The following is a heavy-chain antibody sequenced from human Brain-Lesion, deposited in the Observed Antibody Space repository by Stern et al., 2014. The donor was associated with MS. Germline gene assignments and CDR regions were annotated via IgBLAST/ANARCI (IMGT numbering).Heavy chain of an antibody. CDR1: GFTFSSFG. V-gene: IGHV3-30*18. J-gene: IGHJ4*02. D-gene: IGHD3-22*01. Sequence: VQLLESGGGVVQPGRPLRLSCAASGFTFSSFGMHWVRQAPGKGLEWVAVISYDGSNKYYADSVKGRFTISRDNSKNTLYMQMNSLRAEDTAVYYCAKDRQWLTYFFDYWGQGSLVTVSS. CDR2: ISYDGSNK. CDR3: AKDRQWLTYFFDY.